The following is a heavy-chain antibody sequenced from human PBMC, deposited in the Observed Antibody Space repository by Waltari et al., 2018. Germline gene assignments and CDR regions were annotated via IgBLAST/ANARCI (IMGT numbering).Heavy chain of an antibody. V-gene: IGHV1-46*03. D-gene: IGHD6-19*01. CDR2: INPSGGST. CDR3: ARAVAGTGGGNY. CDR1: GYTFTSYY. Sequence: QVQLVQSGAEVKKPGASVKVSCKASGYTFTSYYMHWVRQAPGQRLEWMGIINPSGGSTSYAQKFQGRVTMTRDTSTSTVYMELSSLRSEDTAVYYCARAVAGTGGGNYWGQGTLVTVSS. J-gene: IGHJ4*02.